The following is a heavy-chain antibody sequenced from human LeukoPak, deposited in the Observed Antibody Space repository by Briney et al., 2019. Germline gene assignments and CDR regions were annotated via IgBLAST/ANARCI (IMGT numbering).Heavy chain of an antibody. CDR2: IIPIFGTA. CDR1: GGTFSSYA. CDR3: ARAVSSWYDAFDI. D-gene: IGHD6-13*01. Sequence: SVKVSCKASGGTFSSYAISWVRQAPGQGLEWMGGIIPIFGTANYAQKFQGRVTITADKSTSTAYMELSSLRSEDTAVYYCARAVSSWYDAFDIWGQGTMVTVSS. J-gene: IGHJ3*02. V-gene: IGHV1-69*06.